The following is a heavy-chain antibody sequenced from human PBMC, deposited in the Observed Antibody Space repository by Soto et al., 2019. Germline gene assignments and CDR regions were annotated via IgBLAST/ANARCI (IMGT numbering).Heavy chain of an antibody. V-gene: IGHV1-2*02. Sequence: ASVKVSCKASGYNFTGYYMHWVRPAPGQGLEWMGWINPNSGGTNYAQKFQGRVTMTRDTSISTAYMELSRLRSDDTAVYYYARAAGSSSWNSYYYDMDVCGRGTTVAVSS. J-gene: IGHJ6*02. CDR2: INPNSGGT. D-gene: IGHD6-13*01. CDR1: GYNFTGYY. CDR3: ARAAGSSSWNSYYYDMDV.